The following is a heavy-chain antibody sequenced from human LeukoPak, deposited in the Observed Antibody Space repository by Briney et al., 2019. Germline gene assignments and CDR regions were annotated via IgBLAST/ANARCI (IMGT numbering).Heavy chain of an antibody. CDR1: GITFTGNW. V-gene: IGHV3-74*01. Sequence: GGSLRLSCAASGITFTGNWHWVCQAPGKGLVWVSVIRSDGSSATYADSVKGRFTISRDSAKNTLYLQMNSLRVEDTAVYYCAPIGAGYWGQGTLVIVSS. CDR3: APIGAGY. CDR2: IRSDGSSA. D-gene: IGHD4/OR15-4a*01. J-gene: IGHJ4*02.